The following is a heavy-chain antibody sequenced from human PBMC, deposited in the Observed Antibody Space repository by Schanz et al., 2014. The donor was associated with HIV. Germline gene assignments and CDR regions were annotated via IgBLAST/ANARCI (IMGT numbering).Heavy chain of an antibody. D-gene: IGHD4-17*01. CDR3: ARDLHDYGDARTDY. CDR1: GFNFNSYG. CDR2: TSYDGTKK. V-gene: IGHV3-30*03. Sequence: QVQLVESGGGVVQPGRSLRLSCVASGFNFNSYGMHWVRQAPGKGLEWVAVTSYDGTKKHYADSVKGRFTISRDNSKNSLSLLIKSLRAEDAAVYYCARDLHDYGDARTDYWGQGILVTVSS. J-gene: IGHJ4*02.